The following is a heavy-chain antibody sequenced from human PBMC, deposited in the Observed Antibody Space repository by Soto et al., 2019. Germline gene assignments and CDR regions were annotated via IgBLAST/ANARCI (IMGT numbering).Heavy chain of an antibody. CDR1: GFTFSSYW. Sequence: GGSLRLSCAASGFTFSSYWMSWVRQAPGKGLEWVANIKQDGSEKYYVDSVKGRFTISRDNAKNSLYLQMNSLRAEDTAVYYCAREKGGVTYYDFWSGYYTWGAFDPWGQGTLVTVSS. CDR2: IKQDGSEK. CDR3: AREKGGVTYYDFWSGYYTWGAFDP. V-gene: IGHV3-7*01. J-gene: IGHJ5*02. D-gene: IGHD3-3*01.